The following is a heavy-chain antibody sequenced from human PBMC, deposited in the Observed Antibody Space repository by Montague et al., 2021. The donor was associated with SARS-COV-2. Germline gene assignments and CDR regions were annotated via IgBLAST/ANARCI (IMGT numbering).Heavy chain of an antibody. J-gene: IGHJ6*03. CDR1: GGSGSGYY. D-gene: IGHD3-3*01. CDR2: IYYSGST. V-gene: IGHV4-59*02. CDR3: AGTYYDFWSGFIHYYYMDV. Sequence: SETLSLTCTGDGGSGSGYYWSWIQQPPGKVLEWIGYIYYSGSTNYNPSLKSRVTISVDTSKNQFSLKLSSVTAADTAVYYCAGTYYDFWSGFIHYYYMDVWGKGTTVTVSS.